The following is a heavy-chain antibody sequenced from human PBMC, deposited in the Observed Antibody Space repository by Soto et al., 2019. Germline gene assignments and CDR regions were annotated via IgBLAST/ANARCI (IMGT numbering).Heavy chain of an antibody. CDR2: INHSGST. J-gene: IGHJ6*03. Sequence: SETLSLTCAVYGGSFSGYYWSWIRQPPGKGLEWIGEINHSGSTNYNPSLKSRVTISVDTSKNQFSLKLSSVTAADTAVYYCARGRRDIVVVPAAMRYYYYMDVWGKGTTVTVSS. CDR3: ARGRRDIVVVPAAMRYYYYMDV. D-gene: IGHD2-2*01. V-gene: IGHV4-34*01. CDR1: GGSFSGYY.